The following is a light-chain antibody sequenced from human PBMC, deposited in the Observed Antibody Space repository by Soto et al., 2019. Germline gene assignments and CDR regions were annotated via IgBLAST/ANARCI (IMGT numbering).Light chain of an antibody. Sequence: QSVLTQPPSASGTPGQRCTISCSGSSSNIGSKYVFWYQQLPGTAPKLLIYKNNQRPSGVPDRFSGSKSGTSASLAISGLRAEDEAYYYCAAWDNGLSARVFGGGTKLTVL. V-gene: IGLV1-47*01. CDR1: SSNIGSKY. CDR2: KNN. J-gene: IGLJ3*02. CDR3: AAWDNGLSARV.